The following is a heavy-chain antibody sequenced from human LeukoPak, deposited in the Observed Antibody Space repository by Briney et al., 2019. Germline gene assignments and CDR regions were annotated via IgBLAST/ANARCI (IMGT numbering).Heavy chain of an antibody. CDR2: INPNSGGT. V-gene: IGHV1-2*02. CDR1: GYTFTGYY. CDR3: ARSYCSGGSCYSGAFDY. Sequence: ASVKVSCKASGYTFTGYYMHWVRQAPGQGLEWMGWINPNSGGTNYAQKFQGRVTMTRDTSISTAYMELSRLRSDDTAVYYCARSYCSGGSCYSGAFDYWGQGTLVTVSS. D-gene: IGHD2-15*01. J-gene: IGHJ4*02.